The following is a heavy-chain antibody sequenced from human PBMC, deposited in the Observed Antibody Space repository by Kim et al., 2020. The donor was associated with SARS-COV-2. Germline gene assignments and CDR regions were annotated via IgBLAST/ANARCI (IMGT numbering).Heavy chain of an antibody. CDR3: ARGELPGLSAFDI. CDR1: GGTFSSYA. J-gene: IGHJ3*02. D-gene: IGHD1-7*01. Sequence: SVKVSCKASGGTFSSYAISWVRQAPGQGLEWMGRIIPILGIANYAQKFQGRVTITADKSTSTAYMELSSLRSEDTAVYYCARGELPGLSAFDIWGQGTMVTVSS. CDR2: IIPILGIA. V-gene: IGHV1-69*04.